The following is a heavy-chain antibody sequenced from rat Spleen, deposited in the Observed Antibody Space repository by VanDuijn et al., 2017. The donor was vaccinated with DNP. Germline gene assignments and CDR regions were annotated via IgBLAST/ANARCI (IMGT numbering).Heavy chain of an antibody. CDR2: INYDGSNT. V-gene: IGHV5-7*01. CDR1: GFTFSDHN. D-gene: IGHD1-6*01. Sequence: EVQLVESGGDLVQPGRSLKLSCAASGFTFSDHNMAWVRQAPKKGLEWVATINYDGSNTYYRDSVKGRFTITRDNAKSTLYLQMDSLRSEDTATYYCTRKYTTDYYWYFDFWGPGTMVTVSS. CDR3: TRKYTTDYYWYFDF. J-gene: IGHJ1*01.